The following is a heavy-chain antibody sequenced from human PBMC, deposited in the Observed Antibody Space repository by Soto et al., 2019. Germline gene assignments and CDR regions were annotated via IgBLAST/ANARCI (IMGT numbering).Heavy chain of an antibody. J-gene: IGHJ6*02. Sequence: GASVKVSCKASGYTFTSYGISWVRQAPGQGLEWMGWISAYNGNTNYAQKLQGRATMTTDTSTSTAYMELRSLRSDDTAVYYCAREELGYSGYPPEGYYYGMDVWGQGTTVTVSS. CDR1: GYTFTSYG. CDR2: ISAYNGNT. V-gene: IGHV1-18*01. CDR3: AREELGYSGYPPEGYYYGMDV. D-gene: IGHD5-12*01.